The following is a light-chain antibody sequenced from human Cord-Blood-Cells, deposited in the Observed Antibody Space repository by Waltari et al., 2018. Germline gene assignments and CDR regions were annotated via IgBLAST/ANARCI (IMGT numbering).Light chain of an antibody. Sequence: QTVLTQEPSFSVSPRGTVTLPFGFSSGSVSTSYHPSWYQQTPGQAPRMLIYSTNTRSSGVPDRFSGSILGNKAALTITGAQADDESDYYCVLYMGSGIWVFGGGTKLTVL. CDR2: STN. CDR1: SGSVSTSYH. V-gene: IGLV8-61*01. CDR3: VLYMGSGIWV. J-gene: IGLJ3*02.